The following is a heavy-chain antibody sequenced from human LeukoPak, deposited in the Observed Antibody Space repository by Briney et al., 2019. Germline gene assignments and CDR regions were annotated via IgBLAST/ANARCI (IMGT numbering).Heavy chain of an antibody. CDR2: INPNSGGT. Sequence: GASVKVSCKASGYTFTGYYMHWVRQAPGQGLEWMGWINPNSGGTNYAQKFQGRVTMTRDTSISTAYMELSRLRSDDTAVYYCARENPLSFMVRGVILWFDPWSQGTLVTVSS. D-gene: IGHD3-10*01. V-gene: IGHV1-2*02. CDR3: ARENPLSFMVRGVILWFDP. J-gene: IGHJ5*02. CDR1: GYTFTGYY.